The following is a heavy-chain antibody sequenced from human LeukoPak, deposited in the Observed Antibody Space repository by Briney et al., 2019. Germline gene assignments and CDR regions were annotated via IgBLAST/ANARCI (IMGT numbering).Heavy chain of an antibody. CDR3: AKAAQSYFDTSGHTGFFDN. V-gene: IGHV3-23*01. CDR1: GFTFSGYA. Sequence: PGGSLRLSCAASGFTFSGYAMTWVRQAPGNGLQWVSAISGTGDSTYYADSVKGRFTISRDNSKNTLYLQVNSLRAEDTAVYYCAKAAQSYFDTSGHTGFFDNWGQGTLVTVSS. CDR2: ISGTGDST. J-gene: IGHJ4*02. D-gene: IGHD3-22*01.